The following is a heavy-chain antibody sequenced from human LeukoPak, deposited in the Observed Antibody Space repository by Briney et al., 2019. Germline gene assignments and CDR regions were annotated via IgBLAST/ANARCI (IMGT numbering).Heavy chain of an antibody. CDR2: INHSGST. J-gene: IGHJ4*02. V-gene: IGHV4-34*01. Sequence: PSETLSLTCAVYGGSFSGYYWSWIRQPPGKGLEWIGEINHSGSTNYNPSLKSRVTISVDTSKNQFSLKLSSVTAADTAAYYCARGRGYRYSFDYWGQGTLVTVSS. CDR3: ARGRGYRYSFDY. CDR1: GGSFSGYY. D-gene: IGHD3-16*02.